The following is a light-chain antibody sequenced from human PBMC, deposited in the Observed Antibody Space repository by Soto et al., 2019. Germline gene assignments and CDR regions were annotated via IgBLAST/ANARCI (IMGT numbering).Light chain of an antibody. CDR1: QSVSIN. Sequence: EVVMTPSPATLSVSPGERATLSCRASQSVSINLAWYQQKPGQAPRRLIYGASTRATGIPARFSGSGSGTEFTLTISSLKSEDLGVYYSQQYKDQPRTFGNGTKVEIK. V-gene: IGKV3-15*01. CDR3: QQYKDQPRT. CDR2: GAS. J-gene: IGKJ1*01.